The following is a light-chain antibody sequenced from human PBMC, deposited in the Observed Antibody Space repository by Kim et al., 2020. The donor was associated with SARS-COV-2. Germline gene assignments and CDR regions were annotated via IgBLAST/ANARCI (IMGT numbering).Light chain of an antibody. CDR2: GKN. J-gene: IGLJ2*01. V-gene: IGLV3-19*01. CDR3: NSRDSSGKDVV. Sequence: LGQTVRSTCQGDSLRSYYASWYQQKPGQAPVLVIYGKNNRPSGIPDRVAGSSSGNTASLTITGAQAEDEADYYCNSRDSSGKDVVFGGGTQLTVL. CDR1: SLRSYY.